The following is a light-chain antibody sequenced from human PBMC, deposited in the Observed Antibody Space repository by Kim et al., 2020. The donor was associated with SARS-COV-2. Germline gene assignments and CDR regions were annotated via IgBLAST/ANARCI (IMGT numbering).Light chain of an antibody. V-gene: IGKV3-20*01. CDR3: QQYGSSPRT. CDR2: GAS. J-gene: IGKJ2*01. CDR1: QSVSSSY. Sequence: LSPGERATLSCRASQSVSSSYLAWYQQKPGLAPRLLIYGASSRATGIPDRFSGSGSGTDFTLTISRLEPEDFAVYYCQQYGSSPRTFGQGTKLEI.